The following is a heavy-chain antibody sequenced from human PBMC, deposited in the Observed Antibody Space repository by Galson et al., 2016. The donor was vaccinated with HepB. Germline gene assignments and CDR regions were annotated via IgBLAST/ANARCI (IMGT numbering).Heavy chain of an antibody. Sequence: SLRLSCAASGFTFRPYSLGWVRQPPGKGLEWVSGISGDGSVIDYVDSVKGRIAISRDNSKNIVYLQMNSLRVEDTAKYYCVKDSIAGDGVWDLDFWGQGTLVTVSS. CDR3: VKDSIAGDGVWDLDF. CDR2: ISGDGSVI. V-gene: IGHV3-23*01. J-gene: IGHJ4*02. D-gene: IGHD1-26*01. CDR1: GFTFRPYS.